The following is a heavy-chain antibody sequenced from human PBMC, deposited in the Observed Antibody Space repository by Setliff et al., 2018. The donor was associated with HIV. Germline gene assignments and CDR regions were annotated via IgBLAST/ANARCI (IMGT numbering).Heavy chain of an antibody. D-gene: IGHD2-8*01. CDR1: GGSISSSSYY. CDR2: IYYSGST. CDR3: ARGAPYCNHGICHLFDY. V-gene: IGHV4-39*07. J-gene: IGHJ4*02. Sequence: PSETLSLTCTVSGGSISSSSYYWGWIRQPPGKGLEWIGTIYYSGSTYYNPSLKSRVTISVDTSKNQFSLRLSSVTAADTAVYYCARGAPYCNHGICHLFDYWGQGNLVTVSS.